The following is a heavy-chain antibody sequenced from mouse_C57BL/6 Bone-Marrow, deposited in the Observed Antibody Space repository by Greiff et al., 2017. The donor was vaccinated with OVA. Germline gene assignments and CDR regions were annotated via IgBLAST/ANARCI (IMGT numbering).Heavy chain of an antibody. V-gene: IGHV5-4*01. D-gene: IGHD2-1*01. CDR1: GFPFSSYA. J-gene: IGHJ1*03. Sequence: EVQGVESGGGLVKPGGSLKLSCAASGFPFSSYAMSWVRRTPEKRLEGVATISDGGSYTYYPDNVKGRFTISRDNAKNNLYLQMSHLKSEDTAMYYCARDQGNYWYFDVWGTGTTVTVSS. CDR2: ISDGGSYT. CDR3: ARDQGNYWYFDV.